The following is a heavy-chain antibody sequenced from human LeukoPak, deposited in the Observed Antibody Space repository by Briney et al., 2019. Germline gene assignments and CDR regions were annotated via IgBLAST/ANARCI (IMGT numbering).Heavy chain of an antibody. CDR3: ARDRPALSGYSSGWYF. J-gene: IGHJ4*02. V-gene: IGHV1-18*01. CDR1: GYTFTSYG. D-gene: IGHD6-19*01. CDR2: ISAYNGNT. Sequence: ASVKVSCKASGYTFTSYGISWVRQAPGQGLEWMGWISAYNGNTSYAQKLQGRVTMTTDTSTSTAYMELRSLRSDDTAVYYCARDRPALSGYSSGWYFWGQGTLVTVSS.